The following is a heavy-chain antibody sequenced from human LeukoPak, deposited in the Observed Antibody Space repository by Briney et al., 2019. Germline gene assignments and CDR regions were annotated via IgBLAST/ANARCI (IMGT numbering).Heavy chain of an antibody. D-gene: IGHD5-18*01. Sequence: KPSETLSLTCTVSGGSISSSSYYWGWIRQPPGKGLEWIGSIYYSGSTYYNPSLKSRVTISVDTSKNQFSLKLSSVTAADTAVYYCARGSSWGYRYYFDYWGQGTLVTVSS. J-gene: IGHJ4*02. CDR3: ARGSSWGYRYYFDY. V-gene: IGHV4-39*01. CDR1: GGSISSSSYY. CDR2: IYYSGST.